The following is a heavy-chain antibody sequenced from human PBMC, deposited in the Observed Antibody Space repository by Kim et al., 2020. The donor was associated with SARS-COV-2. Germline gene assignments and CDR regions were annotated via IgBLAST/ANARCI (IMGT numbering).Heavy chain of an antibody. Sequence: GGSLRLSCAASGFTFSSYDMHWVRQATGKGLEWVSAIGTAGGTYYQGSVKSRFTITRENAKNYLHRQMNSRRAGDTAGYYCARQYPTTILTGSYGMDVWGQGTTVTVSS. J-gene: IGHJ6*02. CDR1: GFTFSSYD. D-gene: IGHD3-9*01. V-gene: IGHV3-13*01. CDR3: ARQYPTTILTGSYGMDV. CDR2: IGTAGGT.